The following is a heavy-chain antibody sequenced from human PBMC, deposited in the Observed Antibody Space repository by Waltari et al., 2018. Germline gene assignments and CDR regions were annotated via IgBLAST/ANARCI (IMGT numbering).Heavy chain of an antibody. CDR3: ARAQYSSGWYAKLWYFDL. CDR1: GGTFSSYA. CDR2: IIPILGIA. V-gene: IGHV1-69*10. J-gene: IGHJ2*01. Sequence: QVQLVQSGAEVKKPGSSVKVSCKASGGTFSSYAISWVRQAPGQGLEWMGGIIPILGIANYAQKFQGRVTITADKSTSTAYMELSSLRSEDTAVYYCARAQYSSGWYAKLWYFDLWGRGTLVTVSS. D-gene: IGHD6-19*01.